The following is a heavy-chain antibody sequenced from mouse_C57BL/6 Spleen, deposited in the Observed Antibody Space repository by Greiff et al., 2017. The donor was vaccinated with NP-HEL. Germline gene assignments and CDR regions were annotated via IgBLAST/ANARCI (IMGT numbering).Heavy chain of an antibody. CDR1: GFTFSSYA. V-gene: IGHV5-9-1*02. CDR3: TRDLSSFPYYGSSPLAY. D-gene: IGHD1-1*01. J-gene: IGHJ3*01. CDR2: ISSGGDYI. Sequence: DVKLVESGEGLVKPGGSLKLSCAASGFTFSSYAMSWVRQTPEKRLEWVAYISSGGDYIYYADTVKGRFTISRDNARNTRYLQMSSLKSEDTAMYYCTRDLSSFPYYGSSPLAYWGQGTLVTVSA.